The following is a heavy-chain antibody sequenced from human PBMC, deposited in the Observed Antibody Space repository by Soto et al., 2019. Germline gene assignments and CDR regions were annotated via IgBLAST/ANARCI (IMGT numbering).Heavy chain of an antibody. V-gene: IGHV4-30-4*01. D-gene: IGHD3-16*02. CDR1: GGSISSGDYY. Sequence: SETLSLTCTVSGGSISSGDYYWSWIRQPPGKGLEWIGYIYYSGSTYYNPSLKSRVTISVDTSKNQFSLKLSSVTAADTAVYYCASSTFGGVIAIPRPFDYWGQGTLVTVSS. J-gene: IGHJ4*02. CDR3: ASSTFGGVIAIPRPFDY. CDR2: IYYSGST.